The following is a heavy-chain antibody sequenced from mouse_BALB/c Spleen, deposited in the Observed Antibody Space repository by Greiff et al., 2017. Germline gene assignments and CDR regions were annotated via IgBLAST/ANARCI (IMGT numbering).Heavy chain of an antibody. CDR3: ARGGGNYRGYFDY. D-gene: IGHD2-1*01. Sequence: DVKLVESGGGLVKPGGSLKLSCAASGFTFSDYYMYWVRQTPEKRLEWVAYISSGGGSTYYPDTVKGRFTISRDNAKNTLYLQMSSLKSEDTAMYYCARGGGNYRGYFDYWGQGTTLTVSS. CDR1: GFTFSDYY. CDR2: ISSGGGST. V-gene: IGHV5-12*01. J-gene: IGHJ2*01.